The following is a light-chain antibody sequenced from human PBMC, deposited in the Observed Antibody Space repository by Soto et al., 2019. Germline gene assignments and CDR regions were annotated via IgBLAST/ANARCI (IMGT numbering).Light chain of an antibody. J-gene: IGLJ1*01. Sequence: QSALTQPASVSGSPGQSITISCTGTSNDVGSYNLVSCYQHHPGKAPKLMIFEGSKRPSGVSNRFSGSKSGNTASLTISGLQAEDEADFYCCSYAGSNYYVFGTGTKLTVL. CDR2: EGS. CDR1: SNDVGSYNL. CDR3: CSYAGSNYYV. V-gene: IGLV2-23*01.